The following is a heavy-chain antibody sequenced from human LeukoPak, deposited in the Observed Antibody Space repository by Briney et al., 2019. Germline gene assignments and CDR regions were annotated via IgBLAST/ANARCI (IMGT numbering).Heavy chain of an antibody. CDR2: IYYSGST. V-gene: IGHV4-59*12. D-gene: IGHD3-3*01. J-gene: IGHJ4*02. CDR3: ARGDEWYFDY. CDR1: GGSIRSYY. Sequence: PSETLSLTCTVSGGSIRSYYWNWIRHPPGKGLEWIGDIYYSGSTNYNPSLKSRVTVSVDTSKNQFSLKLSSVTAADTAVYYCARGDEWYFDYWGQGTLVTVSS.